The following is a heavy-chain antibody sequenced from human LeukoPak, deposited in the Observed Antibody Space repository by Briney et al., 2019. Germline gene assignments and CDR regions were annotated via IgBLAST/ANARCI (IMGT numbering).Heavy chain of an antibody. D-gene: IGHD3-22*01. CDR3: ARERYDSSGYPYYDY. Sequence: PSETLSLTCAVYGGSFSGYYWSWIRQPPGKGLEWIGEINHSGSTNYNPSLKSRVTISVDTSKNQFSLKLSSVTAADTAVYYCARERYDSSGYPYYDYWGQGTLVTVSS. CDR1: GGSFSGYY. V-gene: IGHV4-34*01. J-gene: IGHJ4*02. CDR2: INHSGST.